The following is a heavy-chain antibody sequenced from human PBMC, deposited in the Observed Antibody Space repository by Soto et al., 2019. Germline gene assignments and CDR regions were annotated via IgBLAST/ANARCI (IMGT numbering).Heavy chain of an antibody. CDR3: AISQDRGGRTTFIY. J-gene: IGHJ4*02. Sequence: GGSLRLSCAVSGFTFDDNAMHWVREAPEKGLEWVSGINWKSDIGYADSVKGRFTISRDNAENSLYLQMNSLRAEDTALYYCAISQDRGGRTTFIYWGQGTQVTVSS. V-gene: IGHV3-9*01. CDR1: GFTFDDNA. D-gene: IGHD3-16*01. CDR2: INWKSDI.